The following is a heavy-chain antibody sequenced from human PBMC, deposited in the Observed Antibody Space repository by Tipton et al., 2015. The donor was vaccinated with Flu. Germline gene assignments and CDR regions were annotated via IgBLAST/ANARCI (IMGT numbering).Heavy chain of an antibody. J-gene: IGHJ4*02. CDR2: INHSGST. Sequence: TLSLTCAVYGGSFSGYYWSWIRQPPGKGLEWIGEINHSGSTNYNPSLRSRVTISVDTSKNQFSLKLTSVTAADTAVYYCARYMGYYDYWSGFYAYFDYWGQGNLVTVS. CDR1: GGSFSGYY. V-gene: IGHV4-34*01. CDR3: ARYMGYYDYWSGFYAYFDY. D-gene: IGHD3-3*01.